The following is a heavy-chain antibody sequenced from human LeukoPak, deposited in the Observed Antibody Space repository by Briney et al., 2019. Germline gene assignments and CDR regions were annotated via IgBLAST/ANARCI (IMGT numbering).Heavy chain of an antibody. Sequence: GGSLRLSCAASRFTFSNYSMNWVRQAPGKGLEWVSHISSRSSDTYYADSVKGRFTISRDNAKNSLYLQMNSLRAEDTAVYYCARGSGSYSGGMDVWGQGTTVTVSS. CDR2: ISSRSSDT. CDR1: RFTFSNYS. V-gene: IGHV3-21*05. CDR3: ARGSGSYSGGMDV. J-gene: IGHJ6*02. D-gene: IGHD3-10*01.